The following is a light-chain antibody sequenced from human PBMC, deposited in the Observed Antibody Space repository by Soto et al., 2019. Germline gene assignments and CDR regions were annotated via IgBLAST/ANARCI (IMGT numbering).Light chain of an antibody. CDR2: AAS. Sequence: DIQMTQSPSSLSASAGDRVTITCRASESSSSYLNWYQQRPGKAPRLLIYAASSLQSGVPSRFSGSGSGTDFTLTISSLQPEDSATYYCQQSYSTPFTFGGGTKVEIK. V-gene: IGKV1-39*01. CDR1: ESSSSY. J-gene: IGKJ4*01. CDR3: QQSYSTPFT.